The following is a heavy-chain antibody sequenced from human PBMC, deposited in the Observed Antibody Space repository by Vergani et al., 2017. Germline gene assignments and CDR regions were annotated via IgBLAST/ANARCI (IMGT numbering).Heavy chain of an antibody. CDR2: INHSGST. V-gene: IGHV4-34*01. Sequence: QVQLQQWGAGLLKPSETLSLTCVVYGGSFSGYYWSWIRQPPGKGLEWIGEINHSGSTNYNPSLKSRVTISVDTSKNQFSLKLSSVTAADTAVYYCARGGTTYSSSWYDYYYYYMDVWGKGTTVTVSS. CDR3: ARGGTTYSSSWYDYYYYYMDV. CDR1: GGSFSGYY. D-gene: IGHD6-13*01. J-gene: IGHJ6*03.